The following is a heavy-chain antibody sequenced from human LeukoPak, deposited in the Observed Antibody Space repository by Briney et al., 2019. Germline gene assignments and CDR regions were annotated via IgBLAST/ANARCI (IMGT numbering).Heavy chain of an antibody. V-gene: IGHV3-23*01. D-gene: IGHD2-2*01. Sequence: GGSLRFSCAASRFTFNSRAMSWLRQAPGKGLEWVSYIISSGGNTKYADSGKGRFSISRDNSKNTLYLQMNSLRGEDTAVYYCAKGGPHTNYYYYYSMDVWGQGTTVTVSS. CDR2: IISSGGNT. CDR1: RFTFNSRA. CDR3: AKGGPHTNYYYYYSMDV. J-gene: IGHJ6*02.